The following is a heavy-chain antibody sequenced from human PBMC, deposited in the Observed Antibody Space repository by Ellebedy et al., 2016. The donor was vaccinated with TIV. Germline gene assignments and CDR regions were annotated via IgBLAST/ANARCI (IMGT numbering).Heavy chain of an antibody. CDR1: GNTFTTYY. V-gene: IGHV1-46*01. J-gene: IGHJ3*02. CDR3: ARGDVSSGREAFDI. D-gene: IGHD3-22*01. CDR2: INPSGGRT. Sequence: AASVKVSCKASGNTFTTYYMHWVRQAPGQGLEWMGGINPSGGRTVYAQKFQGRVIMSRDTSTRTVYMEVSSLRSEDTAVYYCARGDVSSGREAFDIWGQGTMVTVSS.